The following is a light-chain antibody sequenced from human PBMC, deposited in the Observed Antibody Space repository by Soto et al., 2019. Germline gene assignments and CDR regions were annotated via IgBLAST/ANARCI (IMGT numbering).Light chain of an antibody. J-gene: IGLJ2*01. Sequence: QSALTQPASVSGSPGQSITISCTGTIYDVGAYHYVSWYQQFPGKAPKLILYEVSNRPSGISNRFSGFRSGSTASLTVSGLQPADDAHYYCISYTTTGALVFGGGTKLTV. V-gene: IGLV2-14*01. CDR2: EVS. CDR3: ISYTTTGALV. CDR1: IYDVGAYHY.